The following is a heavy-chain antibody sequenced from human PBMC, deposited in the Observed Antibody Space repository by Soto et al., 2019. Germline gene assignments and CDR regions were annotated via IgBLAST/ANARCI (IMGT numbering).Heavy chain of an antibody. V-gene: IGHV4-39*01. CDR2: IHYDGST. Sequence: SETLSLTCTVSGGSISISSYYWGWIRQPPGKGLEWIGNIHYDGSTYYSPSLKSRVTISVDTSKNQFSLRLNSVAAADTAVYYCATTRKMIGPWGQGTLVTVSS. CDR1: GGSISISSYY. CDR3: ATTRKMIGP. J-gene: IGHJ5*02. D-gene: IGHD2-21*01.